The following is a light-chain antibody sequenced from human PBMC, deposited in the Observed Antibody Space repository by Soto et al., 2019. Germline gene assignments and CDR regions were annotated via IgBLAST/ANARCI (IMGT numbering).Light chain of an antibody. CDR1: QSVSSSY. Sequence: EIVLTQSPGTLSLSPGERATLSCRASQSVSSSYLAWYQQKPGRAPRLLIYGASTRATGSPDRFSGGGSGTDFTLTISRLEPEDFAVYYCQQYGNSPFTFGPGTKVDIK. J-gene: IGKJ3*01. CDR3: QQYGNSPFT. V-gene: IGKV3-20*01. CDR2: GAS.